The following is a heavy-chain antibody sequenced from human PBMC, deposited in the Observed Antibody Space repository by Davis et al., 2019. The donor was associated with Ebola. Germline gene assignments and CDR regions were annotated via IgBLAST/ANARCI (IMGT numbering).Heavy chain of an antibody. Sequence: GGSLRLSCQASGSTFSTFWIGWVRQIPGQGLEWMGFIYPGDSDTRYNPSFQGQVTISADRSISTAYLQWISLKASDTARYYCARFGEGGDYGDFWGQGTPVTVSS. J-gene: IGHJ4*02. V-gene: IGHV5-51*01. CDR1: GSTFSTFW. CDR3: ARFGEGGDYGDF. CDR2: IYPGDSDT. D-gene: IGHD4-17*01.